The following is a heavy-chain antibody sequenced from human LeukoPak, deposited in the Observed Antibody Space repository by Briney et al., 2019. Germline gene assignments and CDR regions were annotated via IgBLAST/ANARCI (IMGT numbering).Heavy chain of an antibody. Sequence: GGSLRLSCAASGFTFSTYWMHWVRQAPGKGLVWVSRINTDGSNTNYADPVKGRFSISRDNAQNTLYLQMNSLRAEDTAVYYCAREVSYSGSYYFDDWGQGTLVIVSS. D-gene: IGHD3-10*01. CDR2: INTDGSNT. CDR1: GFTFSTYW. V-gene: IGHV3-74*01. CDR3: AREVSYSGSYYFDD. J-gene: IGHJ4*02.